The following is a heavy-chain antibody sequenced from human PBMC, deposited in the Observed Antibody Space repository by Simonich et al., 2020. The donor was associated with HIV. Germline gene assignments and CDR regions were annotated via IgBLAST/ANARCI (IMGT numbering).Heavy chain of an antibody. CDR3: ARRHPTTVTTPYFDY. J-gene: IGHJ4*02. Sequence: QVQLQQWGAGLLKPSETLSLTCAVYGGSFSGYYWRWIRQPPGKGLEWSGEINHRWSTNYNPSLKKRGTISVDTSKNQFSLKLSSVTAADTAVYYCARRHPTTVTTPYFDYWGQGTLVTVSS. V-gene: IGHV4-34*01. CDR1: GGSFSGYY. CDR2: INHRWST. D-gene: IGHD4-17*01.